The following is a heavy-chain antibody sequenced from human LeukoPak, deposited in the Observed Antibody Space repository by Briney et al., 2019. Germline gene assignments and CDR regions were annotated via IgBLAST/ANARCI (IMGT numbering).Heavy chain of an antibody. CDR1: GGSISSSNW. CDR3: ARVEITMVRGVMFL. D-gene: IGHD3-10*01. V-gene: IGHV4-4*02. CDR2: IYHSGST. Sequence: SSGTLSLTCAVSGGSISSSNWWSWVRQPPGKGLEWIGEIYHSGSTNYNPSLKSRVTISVDKSKNQFSLKLSSVTAAVTAVYYCARVEITMVRGVMFLWGQGTLVTVSS. J-gene: IGHJ4*02.